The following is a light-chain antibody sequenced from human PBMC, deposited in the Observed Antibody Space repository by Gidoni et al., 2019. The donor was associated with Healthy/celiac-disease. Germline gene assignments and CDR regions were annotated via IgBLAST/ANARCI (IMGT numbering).Light chain of an antibody. J-gene: IGLJ2*01. Sequence: QSALTQHASVSGSPGQSITISCTGTSSDVGSYNLVSWYQQHPGKAPKLMLYEGSKRPSGVSNRFSGSKSGNTASLTISGLQAEDEADYYCCSYAGSSTHVVFGGGTKLTVL. CDR1: SSDVGSYNL. V-gene: IGLV2-23*01. CDR2: EGS. CDR3: CSYAGSSTHVV.